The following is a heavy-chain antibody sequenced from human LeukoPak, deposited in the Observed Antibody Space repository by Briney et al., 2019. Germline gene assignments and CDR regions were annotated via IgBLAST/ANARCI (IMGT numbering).Heavy chain of an antibody. CDR3: ARGRLWNIDY. CDR2: IKRDGSST. D-gene: IGHD1/OR15-1a*01. V-gene: IGHV3-74*01. CDR1: GFTFSSYW. Sequence: GSLRLSCAASGFTFSSYWMHWVRQAPGKGLVWVSRIKRDGSSTTYADSVKGRVTISRDNTKNTVYLQMNSLRAEDTAVYYCARGRLWNIDYWGQGTLVTVSS. J-gene: IGHJ4*02.